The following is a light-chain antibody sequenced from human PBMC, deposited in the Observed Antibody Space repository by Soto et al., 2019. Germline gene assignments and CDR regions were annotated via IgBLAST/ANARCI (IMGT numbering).Light chain of an antibody. CDR2: SNN. Sequence: QSVLTQPPSASGTRGQRVTMSCSGGNSNIGSHTVNWYQHLPGTAPTLLIFSNNQRPSGVPARFSGSKSGTSASLAISGLQSGDEGDYYCAAWHDRLTVFSVFGSGPKATVL. CDR3: AAWHDRLTVFSV. J-gene: IGLJ1*01. CDR1: NSNIGSHT. V-gene: IGLV1-44*01.